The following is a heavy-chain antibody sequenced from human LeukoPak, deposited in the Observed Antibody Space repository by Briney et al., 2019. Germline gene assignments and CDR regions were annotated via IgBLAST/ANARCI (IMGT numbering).Heavy chain of an antibody. CDR1: GGSISSYY. V-gene: IGHV4-59*08. D-gene: IGHD3-10*01. CDR2: IYYSGST. CDR3: ARRLRVGYGMDV. J-gene: IGHJ6*02. Sequence: SETLSLTCTVSGGSISSYYWSWIRQPPGKGLEWIGYIYYSGSTSYNPSLKSRVTISVDTSKNQFPLKLSSVTAADTAVYYCARRLRVGYGMDVWGQGTTVTVSS.